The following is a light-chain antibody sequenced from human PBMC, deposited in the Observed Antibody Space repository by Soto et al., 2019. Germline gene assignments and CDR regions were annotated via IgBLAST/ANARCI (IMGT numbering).Light chain of an antibody. CDR3: QQYNSYWT. CDR1: QSISSW. J-gene: IGKJ1*01. Sequence: DIQMTQSPSTLSASVGDRVTITCRASQSISSWLAWYQQQPGKAPKLLIYDASSLESGVPSRFSGSGSGTEFTLTISSLQPDDFATYYCQQYNSYWTSGQGTKVEIK. V-gene: IGKV1-5*01. CDR2: DAS.